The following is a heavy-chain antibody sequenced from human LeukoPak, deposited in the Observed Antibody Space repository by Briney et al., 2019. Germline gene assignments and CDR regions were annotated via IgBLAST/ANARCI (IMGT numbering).Heavy chain of an antibody. Sequence: ASVKVSCKASGYTFTGYYMHWVRQAPGQGLEWMGWINPNSGGTNYAQKFQGRVTMTRDTSISTAYMELSRLRFGDTAVYYCARSYYYDSSGYYDSWGQGTLVTVSS. CDR2: INPNSGGT. J-gene: IGHJ4*02. V-gene: IGHV1-2*02. D-gene: IGHD3-22*01. CDR3: ARSYYYDSSGYYDS. CDR1: GYTFTGYY.